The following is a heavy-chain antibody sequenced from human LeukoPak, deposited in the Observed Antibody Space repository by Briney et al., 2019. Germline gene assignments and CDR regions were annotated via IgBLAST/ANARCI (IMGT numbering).Heavy chain of an antibody. CDR2: IYSDGRT. J-gene: IGHJ3*02. V-gene: IGHV3-53*01. Sequence: GGSLRLSCAASGFTVSSNYMSWVRQAPGKGLEWVSEIYSDGRTYYGASVKGRFSISRDNSKNTVDLQMNSLRVEDTAVYYCARELREHGVFDIWGQGTMVTVSS. D-gene: IGHD1-26*01. CDR3: ARELREHGVFDI. CDR1: GFTVSSNY.